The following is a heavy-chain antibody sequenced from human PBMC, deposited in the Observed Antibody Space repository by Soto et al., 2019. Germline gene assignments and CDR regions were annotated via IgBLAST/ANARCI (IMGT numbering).Heavy chain of an antibody. Sequence: DVKLVESGGGLVQPGGSLTLSCEASGFSFSSYWMHWVRQAPGKGLVWVSRIKTDGSIINYADFVEGRFTISRDNATNTLFLQMNSLRDEDTAVYYCARAKQGAWYFNLWGRGTLVTVSS. D-gene: IGHD3-16*01. J-gene: IGHJ2*01. CDR2: IKTDGSII. CDR1: GFSFSSYW. CDR3: ARAKQGAWYFNL. V-gene: IGHV3-74*01.